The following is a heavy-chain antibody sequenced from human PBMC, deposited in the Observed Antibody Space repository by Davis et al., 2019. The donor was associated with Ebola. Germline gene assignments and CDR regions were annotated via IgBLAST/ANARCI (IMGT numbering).Heavy chain of an antibody. CDR2: ISYISGTI. V-gene: IGHV3-48*04. Sequence: PSETLSLTCVASGFIFSSYSMNWVRQAPGKGLEWVSYISYISGTIYYADSVKGRFTISRDNAKNSLYLQLNSLRVEDTAVYYCARDTAEVPTDFFYYYLDVWGKGTTVTVSS. J-gene: IGHJ6*03. D-gene: IGHD2-2*01. CDR3: ARDTAEVPTDFFYYYLDV. CDR1: GFIFSSYS.